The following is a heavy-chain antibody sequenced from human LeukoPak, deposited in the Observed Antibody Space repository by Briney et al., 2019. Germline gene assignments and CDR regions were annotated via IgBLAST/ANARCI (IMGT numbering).Heavy chain of an antibody. CDR1: GFTFNSYA. J-gene: IGHJ4*02. CDR2: ISVAGSKR. CDR3: AKDSLAYCTSSSCFDFDF. D-gene: IGHD2-2*01. Sequence: GGSLRLSCAASGFTFNSYAMSWVRQAPGKGLEWVSGISVAGSKRHYADSVKGRFTISRDNSKNTLYLQMNSLRAEDTALYYCAKDSLAYCTSSSCFDFDFWGQGALVTVSS. V-gene: IGHV3-23*01.